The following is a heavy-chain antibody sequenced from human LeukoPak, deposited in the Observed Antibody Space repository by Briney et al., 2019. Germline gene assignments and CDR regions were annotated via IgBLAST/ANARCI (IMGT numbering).Heavy chain of an antibody. Sequence: GGSLRHSCAASGCTFSSYDMNWVRRAPGKGLEWVSSISSGGSHIYYADSLKGRFTISRDNAKNSLYLQMNSLRVEDTAVYYCARDLLASGHYWGQGTLVTVSS. J-gene: IGHJ4*02. CDR2: ISSGGSHI. CDR1: GCTFSSYD. V-gene: IGHV3-21*01. D-gene: IGHD1-26*01. CDR3: ARDLLASGHY.